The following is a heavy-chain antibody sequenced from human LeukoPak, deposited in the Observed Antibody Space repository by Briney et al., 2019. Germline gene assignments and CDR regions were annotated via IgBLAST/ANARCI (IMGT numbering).Heavy chain of an antibody. J-gene: IGHJ4*02. Sequence: GGSLRLSCAASGFTFSSYSMNWVRQAPGKGLEWVSSITTTSTYTFYADSVKGRFTISRDNAKNTLYLQMNSLRAEDTAVYYCARVKYYDSSGYYSEGWPYDYWGQGTLVTVSS. CDR3: ARVKYYDSSGYYSEGWPYDY. CDR1: GFTFSSYS. D-gene: IGHD3-22*01. CDR2: ITTTSTYT. V-gene: IGHV3-21*01.